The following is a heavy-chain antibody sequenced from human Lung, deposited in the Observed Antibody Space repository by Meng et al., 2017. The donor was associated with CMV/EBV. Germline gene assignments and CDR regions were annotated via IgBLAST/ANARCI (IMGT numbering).Heavy chain of an antibody. J-gene: IGHJ6*02. D-gene: IGHD1-1*01. CDR3: AKDLRGFNTGSNPGGYGMDV. CDR2: IWYDGSDK. V-gene: IGHV3-33*06. CDR1: GFSFSNYG. Sequence: GESLKISCVASGFSFSNYGLNWVRQAPGKGLEWVAVIWYDGSDKYYIDSVKGRFTISRDNSKNTLHLQMNNLRAEDTAVYYCAKDLRGFNTGSNPGGYGMDVWGQGTXVTVYS.